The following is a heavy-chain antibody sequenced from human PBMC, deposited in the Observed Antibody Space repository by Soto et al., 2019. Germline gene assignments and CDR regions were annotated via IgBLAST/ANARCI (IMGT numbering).Heavy chain of an antibody. V-gene: IGHV2-5*02. J-gene: IGHJ5*02. Sequence: QITLKESGPTLVKPTQTLTLTCTFSGFSLTTSGVGVGWIRQPPGKALEWLALIYWDDDKRYSPSLKSRLTIXKAPSKNQVVLTMTNMDPADTATYFCAHRTTTVTWWFDPWAREPWSPSPQ. CDR3: AHRTTTVTWWFDP. CDR1: GFSLTTSGVG. CDR2: IYWDDDK. D-gene: IGHD4-17*01.